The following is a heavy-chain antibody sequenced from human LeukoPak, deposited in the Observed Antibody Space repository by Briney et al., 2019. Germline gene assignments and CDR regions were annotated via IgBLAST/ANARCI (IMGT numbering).Heavy chain of an antibody. V-gene: IGHV3-23*01. CDR2: ISGSGGST. Sequence: GGSLRLSCAASEFTVSSNYMNWVRQAPGKGLEWVSAISGSGGSTYYADSVKGRFAISRDNSKNTLYLQMNSLRAEDTAVYYCVKDVGSSSWYIGYYYYYGMDVWGQGTTVTVSS. CDR1: EFTVSSNY. D-gene: IGHD6-13*01. J-gene: IGHJ6*02. CDR3: VKDVGSSSWYIGYYYYYGMDV.